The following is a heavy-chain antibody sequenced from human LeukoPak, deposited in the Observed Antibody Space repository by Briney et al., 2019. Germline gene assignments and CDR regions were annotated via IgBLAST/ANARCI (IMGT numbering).Heavy chain of an antibody. CDR2: IRYDGSNK. V-gene: IGHV3-30*02. J-gene: IGHJ3*02. D-gene: IGHD3-22*01. Sequence: GGSLRLSCAASGFTFSSYAMSWVRQAPGKGLEWVAFIRYDGSNKYYADSVKGRFTISRDNSKNTLYLQMNSLRAEDTAVYYCAKPPYYDSSYSGDGDAFDIWGQGTMVTVSS. CDR1: GFTFSSYA. CDR3: AKPPYYDSSYSGDGDAFDI.